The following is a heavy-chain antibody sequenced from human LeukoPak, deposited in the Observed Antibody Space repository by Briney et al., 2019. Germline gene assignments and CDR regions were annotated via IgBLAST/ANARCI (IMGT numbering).Heavy chain of an antibody. J-gene: IGHJ6*03. Sequence: SETLSLTCTVSGYSIGSGYYWGWIRQPPGKGLEWIGSMYHSGSTYYNPSLKSRVTISVDTSKNQFSLKLSSVTAADTAVYYCARESYTNRGYYYYYMDVWGKGTTVTVSS. D-gene: IGHD4-11*01. CDR3: ARESYTNRGYYYYYMDV. CDR1: GYSIGSGYY. CDR2: MYHSGST. V-gene: IGHV4-38-2*02.